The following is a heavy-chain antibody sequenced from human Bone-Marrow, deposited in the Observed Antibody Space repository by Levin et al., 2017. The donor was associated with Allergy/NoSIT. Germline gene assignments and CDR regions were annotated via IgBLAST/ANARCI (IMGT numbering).Heavy chain of an antibody. Sequence: GESLKISCAASGILFSSYDMNWVRQAPGKGLEWVSSISAGGNYIYYADSAKGRFTISRDNAKNSLFLQMNSLRAEDTAVYYCASWAMYHYDRSAFDYFYYAMDVWGQGTTVTVSS. J-gene: IGHJ6*02. CDR3: ASWAMYHYDRSAFDYFYYAMDV. D-gene: IGHD3-22*01. CDR2: ISAGGNYI. CDR1: GILFSSYD. V-gene: IGHV3-21*01.